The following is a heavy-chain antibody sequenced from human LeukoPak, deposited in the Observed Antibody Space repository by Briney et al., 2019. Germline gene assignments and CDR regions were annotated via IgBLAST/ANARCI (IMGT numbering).Heavy chain of an antibody. Sequence: SETLSLTCTVSGVSISSYYWSWIRQPAGKGLEWIGRIYTSGSTNYNPSLKSRVTMSVDTSKNQFSLKLSSVTAADTAVYYCARWSRDIVVVPAAIRPYYYYMDVWGKGTTVTVSS. CDR1: GVSISSYY. D-gene: IGHD2-2*02. V-gene: IGHV4-4*07. J-gene: IGHJ6*03. CDR3: ARWSRDIVVVPAAIRPYYYYMDV. CDR2: IYTSGST.